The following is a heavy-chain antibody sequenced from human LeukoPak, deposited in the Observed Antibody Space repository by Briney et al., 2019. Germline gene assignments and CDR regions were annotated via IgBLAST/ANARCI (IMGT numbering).Heavy chain of an antibody. Sequence: GRSLRLSCAASGFTFSSYAMHWVRQAPGKGLEWVAVISYDGSNKYYADSVKGRFTISRDNSKNTLYLQMNSLRAEDTAVYYCAREPVNVVVVAYYYYGMDVWGQGTTVTVSS. CDR1: GFTFSSYA. J-gene: IGHJ6*02. CDR2: ISYDGSNK. V-gene: IGHV3-30-3*01. D-gene: IGHD2-15*01. CDR3: AREPVNVVVVAYYYYGMDV.